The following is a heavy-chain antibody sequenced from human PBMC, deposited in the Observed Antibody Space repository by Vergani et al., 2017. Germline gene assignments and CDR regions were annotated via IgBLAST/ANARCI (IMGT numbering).Heavy chain of an antibody. Sequence: QVQLQESGPGLVKSSETLSLTCSVSFDSIRNLYCNWIRQPPGKGLEWIGSIHYSENTNYNPSLKTRVTISVDTSKNQFSLTLTSVTAADTAVYYCARDPAMVWGVIRWKYNYGMDVWGQGTTVTVSS. V-gene: IGHV4-59*11. CDR1: FDSIRNLY. J-gene: IGHJ6*02. CDR3: ARDPAMVWGVIRWKYNYGMDV. CDR2: IHYSENT. D-gene: IGHD3-10*01.